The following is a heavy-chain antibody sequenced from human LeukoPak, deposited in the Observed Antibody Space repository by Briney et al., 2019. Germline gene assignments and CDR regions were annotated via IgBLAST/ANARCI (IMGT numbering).Heavy chain of an antibody. V-gene: IGHV4-30-2*01. J-gene: IGHJ5*02. Sequence: SETLSLTCAVSGGSMSTGDYSWNWIRQPPGKGLEWIGYIYRTGHTFYNPSLKSRVTMSVDRSKNQFSLRLTSVTAADTAVYYRARGFFVRENPGSWFDPWGQGTLVTVSP. D-gene: IGHD3-10*02. CDR1: GGSMSTGDYS. CDR2: IYRTGHT. CDR3: ARGFFVRENPGSWFDP.